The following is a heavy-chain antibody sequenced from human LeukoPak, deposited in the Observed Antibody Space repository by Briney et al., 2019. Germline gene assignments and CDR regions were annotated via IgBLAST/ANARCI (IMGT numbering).Heavy chain of an antibody. V-gene: IGHV1-2*02. CDR3: ARDRGHFELLGIVVVTATFDY. J-gene: IGHJ4*02. CDR2: INPNSGGT. D-gene: IGHD2-21*02. CDR1: GYTFTGYY. Sequence: GASVKVSCKASGYTFTGYYMHWVRQAPGQGLEWMGWINPNSGGTNYAQKFQGRVTMTRDTSISTAYMELSRLRSDDTAVYYCARDRGHFELLGIVVVTATFDYWGQGTLVTVSS.